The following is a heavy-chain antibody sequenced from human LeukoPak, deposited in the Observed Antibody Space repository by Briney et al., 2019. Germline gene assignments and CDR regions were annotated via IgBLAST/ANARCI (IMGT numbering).Heavy chain of an antibody. D-gene: IGHD1-26*01. V-gene: IGHV3-9*01. J-gene: IGHJ6*02. CDR1: GFTFKDYG. Sequence: GGSLRLSCAATGFTFKDYGMYWVRQPPGKGLGWVSSINWNGGGTDYADSVKGRFTISRDNAKNSLYLQLSSLRPEDTALYYCAKHMRATNTYSFFGLDVWGQGTTVTVSS. CDR2: INWNGGGT. CDR3: AKHMRATNTYSFFGLDV.